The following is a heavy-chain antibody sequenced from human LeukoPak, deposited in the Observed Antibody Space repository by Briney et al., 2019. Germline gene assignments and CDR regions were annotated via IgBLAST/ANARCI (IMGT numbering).Heavy chain of an antibody. Sequence: GESLKISCKGSGYSFTNYWIGWVRQMPGKGLEWMGTIYPGDSDTRYSPSFQGQVTISADKSISAAYLQWTSLKASDTAMYYCARCIAVAGTCTFDIWGQGTMVTVSS. CDR3: ARCIAVAGTCTFDI. D-gene: IGHD6-19*01. CDR2: IYPGDSDT. CDR1: GYSFTNYW. J-gene: IGHJ3*02. V-gene: IGHV5-51*01.